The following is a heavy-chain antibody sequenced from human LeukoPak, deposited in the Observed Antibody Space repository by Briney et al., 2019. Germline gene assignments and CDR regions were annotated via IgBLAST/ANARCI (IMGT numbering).Heavy chain of an antibody. D-gene: IGHD3-22*01. Sequence: GGSLRLSCAASGFTFDDYAMHWVRQAPGKGLEWVSGISWNSGSIGYADSAKGRFTISRDNAKNSLYLQMNSLRAEDTALYYCAKDASYYDSSGYQYWGQGTLVTVSS. CDR2: ISWNSGSI. V-gene: IGHV3-9*01. CDR1: GFTFDDYA. J-gene: IGHJ4*02. CDR3: AKDASYYDSSGYQY.